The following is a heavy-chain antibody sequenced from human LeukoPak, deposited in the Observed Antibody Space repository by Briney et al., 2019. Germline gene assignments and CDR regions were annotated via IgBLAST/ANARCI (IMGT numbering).Heavy chain of an antibody. Sequence: GASVKVSCKASGYTFTGYYMHWVRQAPGQGLEWMGWISAYNGNTNYAQKLQGRVTMTTDTSTSTAYMELRSLRSDDTAVYYCARDRSTMVRGVPGYWGQGTLVTVSS. V-gene: IGHV1-18*04. CDR2: ISAYNGNT. J-gene: IGHJ4*02. CDR1: GYTFTGYY. CDR3: ARDRSTMVRGVPGY. D-gene: IGHD3-10*01.